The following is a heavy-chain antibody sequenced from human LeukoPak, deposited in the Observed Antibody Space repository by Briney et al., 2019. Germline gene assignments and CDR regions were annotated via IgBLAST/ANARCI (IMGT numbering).Heavy chain of an antibody. Sequence: GGSLRLSFPAPGFTFSSYWIHWFRQPPGKGLGWASRINSDGSSTSYADSVKGRFTISRDNAKNTLYLQMNSLRAEDTAVYYCARVVGSSGWYLGYWGQGTLVTVSS. J-gene: IGHJ4*02. CDR1: GFTFSSYW. CDR2: INSDGSST. CDR3: ARVVGSSGWYLGY. V-gene: IGHV3-74*01. D-gene: IGHD6-19*01.